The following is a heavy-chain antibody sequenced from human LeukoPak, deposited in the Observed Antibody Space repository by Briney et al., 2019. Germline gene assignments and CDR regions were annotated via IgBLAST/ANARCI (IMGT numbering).Heavy chain of an antibody. CDR3: ARGSSGSYKVPAFDI. CDR1: GYTSTGYY. Sequence: ASVKVSCKASGYTSTGYYMHWVRQAPGQGLEWMGWINPNSGGTNYAQKFQGRVTMTRDTSISTAYMELSRLRSDDTAVYYCARGSSGSYKVPAFDIWGQGTMVTVSS. CDR2: INPNSGGT. J-gene: IGHJ3*02. D-gene: IGHD1-26*01. V-gene: IGHV1-2*02.